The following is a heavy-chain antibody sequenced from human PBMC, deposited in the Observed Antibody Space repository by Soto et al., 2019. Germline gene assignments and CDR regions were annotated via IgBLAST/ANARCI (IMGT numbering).Heavy chain of an antibody. J-gene: IGHJ4*02. CDR1: GYTFTGYY. V-gene: IGHV1-2*04. CDR3: ARDTPPTDY. Sequence: QVQLVQSGAEVKKPGASVKVSCKASGYTFTGYYMHWVRQAPGQGLEWMGWINPNSGGTNYAQKFQGWVTMTRDTLTSTAYMELRSLRSDDTAVYYCARDTPPTDYWGQGTLVTVSS. CDR2: INPNSGGT.